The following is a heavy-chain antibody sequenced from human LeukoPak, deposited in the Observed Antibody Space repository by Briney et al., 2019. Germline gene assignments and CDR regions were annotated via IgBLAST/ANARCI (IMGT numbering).Heavy chain of an antibody. Sequence: ASVKVSCKASGYTFTGYYMHWVRQAPGQGLEWMGWINPNSGGTNYAQKFQGRVTTTRDTSISTAYMELSRLRSDDTAVYYCARAMIVVVLEAFDIWGQGTMVTVSS. J-gene: IGHJ3*02. CDR2: INPNSGGT. D-gene: IGHD3-22*01. V-gene: IGHV1-2*02. CDR3: ARAMIVVVLEAFDI. CDR1: GYTFTGYY.